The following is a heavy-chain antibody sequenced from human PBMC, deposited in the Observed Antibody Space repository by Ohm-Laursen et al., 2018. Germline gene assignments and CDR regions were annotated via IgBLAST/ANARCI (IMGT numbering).Heavy chain of an antibody. CDR3: AREPGGRFLEWLPRLLRNDY. CDR1: GFTFNTYG. J-gene: IGHJ4*02. Sequence: SLRLSCAASGFTFNTYGMSWVRQPPGKGLEWVSYITNSASATSYADSVKGRFTISRDNAKNSLYLQMNSLRAEDTAVYYCAREPGGRFLEWLPRLLRNDYWGQGTLVTVSS. V-gene: IGHV3-11*01. D-gene: IGHD3-3*01. CDR2: ITNSASAT.